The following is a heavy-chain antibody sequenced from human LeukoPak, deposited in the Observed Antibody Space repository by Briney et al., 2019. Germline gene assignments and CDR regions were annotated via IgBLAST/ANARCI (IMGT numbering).Heavy chain of an antibody. J-gene: IGHJ6*03. D-gene: IGHD6-19*01. CDR2: IIPIFGTA. CDR3: ARVQWKRYYYYYMDV. CDR1: GGTFSSYA. Sequence: SVKVSCKASGGTFSSYAISWVRQAPGQGLEWMGGIIPIFGTANYAQKFQGRVTITTDESTSTAYMELSSLRSEDTAMYYCARVQWKRYYYYYMDVWGKGTTVTVSS. V-gene: IGHV1-69*05.